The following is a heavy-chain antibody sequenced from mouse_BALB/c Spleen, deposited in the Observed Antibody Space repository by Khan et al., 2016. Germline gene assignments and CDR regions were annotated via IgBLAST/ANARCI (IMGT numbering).Heavy chain of an antibody. CDR2: ISDGGSYT. Sequence: EVELVESGGGLVKPGGSLKLSCAASGFTLSDYYMYWVRQTPEKRLEWVATISDGGSYTYYPDSVKGRFTISRDNAKNNLYLQMSSLKSEDTAMYYCARDLNWYFDVWGAGTTVTVSS. J-gene: IGHJ1*01. CDR3: ARDLNWYFDV. CDR1: GFTLSDYY. V-gene: IGHV5-4*02.